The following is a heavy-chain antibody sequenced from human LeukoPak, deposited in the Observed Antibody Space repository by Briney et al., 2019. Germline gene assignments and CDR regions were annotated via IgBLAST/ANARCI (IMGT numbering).Heavy chain of an antibody. J-gene: IGHJ4*02. CDR2: ISSSSSTI. Sequence: GGSLRLSCAASGFTFSSYSMNWVRQAPGKGLEWVSYISSSSSTIYYADSVKGRFTISRDNAKNSLYLQMNSLRAEDTAVYYCAREGGMLRYYYDSSGYYGFDCWGQGTLVTVSS. D-gene: IGHD3-22*01. CDR1: GFTFSSYS. V-gene: IGHV3-48*04. CDR3: AREGGMLRYYYDSSGYYGFDC.